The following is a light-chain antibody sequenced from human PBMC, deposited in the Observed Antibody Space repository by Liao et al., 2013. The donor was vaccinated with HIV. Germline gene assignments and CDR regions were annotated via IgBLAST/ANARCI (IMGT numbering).Light chain of an antibody. CDR1: RLGNKW. CDR2: DDM. J-gene: IGLJ3*02. Sequence: SYELTQPPSVSVSPGQTANITCSGQRLGNKWTSWYQQRPGQSPILVIYDDMKRPSGIPERFSASKSGHTATLTISGAQVEDEADYYCYSEADYNLGVFGGGTKLTVL. CDR3: YSEADYNLGV. V-gene: IGLV3-1*01.